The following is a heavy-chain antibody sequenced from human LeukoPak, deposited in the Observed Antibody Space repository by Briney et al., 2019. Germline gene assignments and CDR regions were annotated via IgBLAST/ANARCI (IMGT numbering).Heavy chain of an antibody. Sequence: QSGGSLRLSCAASGLTFSSYGMHWVRQAPGKGLEWVAFIRYDGSNKYYADSVKGRFTISRDNSKNTLYLQMNSLRAEDTAVYYCAKVLSVVVAATLLDYWGQGTLVTVSS. D-gene: IGHD2-15*01. CDR3: AKVLSVVVAATLLDY. CDR2: IRYDGSNK. V-gene: IGHV3-30*02. CDR1: GLTFSSYG. J-gene: IGHJ4*02.